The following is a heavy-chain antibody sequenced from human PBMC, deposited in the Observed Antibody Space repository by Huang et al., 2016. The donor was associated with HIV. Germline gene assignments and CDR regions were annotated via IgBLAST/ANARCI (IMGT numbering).Heavy chain of an antibody. Sequence: QITLKESGPTLVKPTQTLTLTCTFSGFSITTDGAGVGWIRQPPGKALEWLALIFWDDDKRYSQSLKNRLSSTKDTSKNQVVLTMTNRDPVDTATYFCAHRQTYDFWSGSFDSWGQGTLVTVSS. V-gene: IGHV2-5*02. CDR1: GFSITTDGAG. J-gene: IGHJ4*02. CDR3: AHRQTYDFWSGSFDS. D-gene: IGHD3-3*01. CDR2: IFWDDDK.